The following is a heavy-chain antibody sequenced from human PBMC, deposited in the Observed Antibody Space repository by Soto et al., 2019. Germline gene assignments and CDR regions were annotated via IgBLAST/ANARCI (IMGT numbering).Heavy chain of an antibody. CDR2: INPYTGNT. V-gene: IGHV1-18*01. J-gene: IGHJ6*04. Sequence: QVEMVQSGAEVKKPGASVNVSCKTSGYSFITHGISWVRQAPGQGLKWMGWINPYTGNTNYAQSLQGRVTMTTDRSTSTACMELRRLTSDDTALYYCARSPRISRSGDVWGKGTAVTVSS. CDR1: GYSFITHG. CDR3: ARSPRISRSGDV. D-gene: IGHD4-17*01.